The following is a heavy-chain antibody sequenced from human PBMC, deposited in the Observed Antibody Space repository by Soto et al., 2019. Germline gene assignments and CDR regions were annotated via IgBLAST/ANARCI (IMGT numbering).Heavy chain of an antibody. CDR2: ISSSSSYI. D-gene: IGHD3-3*01. V-gene: IGHV3-21*01. CDR3: AREHYDFWSGPQGYYGMDV. J-gene: IGHJ6*02. CDR1: GFTFSSYS. Sequence: KPGGSLRLSCAASGFTFSSYSMNWVRQAPGKGLEWVSSISSSSSYIYYADSVKGRFTISRDNAKNSLYLQMNSLRAEDTAVYYCAREHYDFWSGPQGYYGMDVWGQGTTVTVSS.